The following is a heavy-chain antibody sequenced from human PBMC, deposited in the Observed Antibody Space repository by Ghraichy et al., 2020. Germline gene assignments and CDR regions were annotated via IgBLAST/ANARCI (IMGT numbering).Heavy chain of an antibody. D-gene: IGHD3-3*01. CDR1: GFTFSSYG. J-gene: IGHJ4*02. V-gene: IGHV3-30*18. CDR2: ISYDGSNK. CDR3: AKDHTGDYDFWSGYCPDY. Sequence: GGSLRLSCAASGFTFSSYGMHWVRQAPGKGLEWVAVISYDGSNKYYADSVKGRFTISRDNSKNTLYLQMNSLRAEDTAVYYCAKDHTGDYDFWSGYCPDYWGQGTLVTVSS.